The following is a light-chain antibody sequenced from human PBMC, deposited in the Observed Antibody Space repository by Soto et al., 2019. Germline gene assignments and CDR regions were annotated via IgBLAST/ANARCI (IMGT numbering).Light chain of an antibody. J-gene: IGKJ2*01. Sequence: DIQMTQSPSTLSASVGDKVTITCRASQSISNWLAWYQQKPGKAPNLLIYQASSLESGVPSRFSGSGSGTEFTLTISGLQPDDFATYHCQPYNRYSYTVGQGTKLEIK. CDR1: QSISNW. V-gene: IGKV1-5*03. CDR2: QAS. CDR3: QPYNRYSYT.